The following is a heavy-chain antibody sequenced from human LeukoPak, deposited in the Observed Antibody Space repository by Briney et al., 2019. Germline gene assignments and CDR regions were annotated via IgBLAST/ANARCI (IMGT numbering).Heavy chain of an antibody. CDR3: AKDLKYSSSSTQTDAFDI. D-gene: IGHD6-6*01. Sequence: GGSLRLSCAASGFTFSSYGMHWVRQAPGKGLEWVAFIRYDGSNKYYADSVKGRFTISRDNSKNTLYLQMNSLRAEDTAVYYCAKDLKYSSSSTQTDAFDIWGQGTMVTVSS. V-gene: IGHV3-30*02. J-gene: IGHJ3*02. CDR2: IRYDGSNK. CDR1: GFTFSSYG.